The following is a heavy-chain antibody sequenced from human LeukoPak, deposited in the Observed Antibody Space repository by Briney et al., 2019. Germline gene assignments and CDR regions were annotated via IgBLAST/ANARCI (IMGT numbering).Heavy chain of an antibody. D-gene: IGHD3-10*01. CDR3: ARLTGVSGSVDY. CDR2: IIPIFGTA. V-gene: IGHV1-69*13. CDR1: GGTFSSYA. Sequence: ASVKVSCKASGGTFSSYAISWVRQAPGQGLEWMGRIIPIFGTANYAQKFQGRVTITADESTSTAYMELSSLKASDTAMYYCARLTGVSGSVDYWGQGTLVTVSS. J-gene: IGHJ4*02.